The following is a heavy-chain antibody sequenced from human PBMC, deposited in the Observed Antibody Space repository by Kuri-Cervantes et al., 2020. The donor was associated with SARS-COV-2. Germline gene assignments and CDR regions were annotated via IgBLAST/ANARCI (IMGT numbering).Heavy chain of an antibody. J-gene: IGHJ1*01. CDR3: ASDYGDYAEYFQH. V-gene: IGHV1-2*02. CDR2: IIPNSGGT. Sequence: ASVKVSCKASGGTFSSYAISWVRQAPGQGLEWMGGIIPNSGGTNYAQKFQGRVTMTRDTSTSTAYMELSRLRSDDTAVYYCASDYGDYAEYFQHWGQGTLVTVSS. D-gene: IGHD4-17*01. CDR1: GGTFSSYA.